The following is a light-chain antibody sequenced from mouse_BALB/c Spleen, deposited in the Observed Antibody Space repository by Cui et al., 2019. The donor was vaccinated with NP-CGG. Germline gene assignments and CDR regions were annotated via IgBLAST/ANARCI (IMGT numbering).Light chain of an antibody. CDR2: DTN. CDR1: TGAVTTSNY. V-gene: IGLV1*01. J-gene: IGLJ1*01. CDR3: ALWYSNHWV. Sequence: QAVVTQESALTTSPGETVTRTCRSSTGAVTTSNYANWVQEKPDQLFTGLIGDTNNRVPGVPAKFSGSLIGDKAALTISGAQTEDEAIYFCALWYSNHWVFGGGTKLTVL.